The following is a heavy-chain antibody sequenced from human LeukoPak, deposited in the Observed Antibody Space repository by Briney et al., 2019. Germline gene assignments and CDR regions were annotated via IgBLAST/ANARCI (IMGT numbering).Heavy chain of an antibody. CDR2: MNPNSGNT. CDR1: GYTFTSYG. V-gene: IGHV1-8*01. D-gene: IGHD4-11*01. CDR3: ARGRLINYSNYGDY. Sequence: ASVKVSCKASGYTFTSYGINWVRQATGQGLEWMGWMNPNSGNTGYAQKFQGRVTMTRNTSISTAYMELSSLRSEDTAVYYCARGRLINYSNYGDYWGQGTLVTVSS. J-gene: IGHJ4*02.